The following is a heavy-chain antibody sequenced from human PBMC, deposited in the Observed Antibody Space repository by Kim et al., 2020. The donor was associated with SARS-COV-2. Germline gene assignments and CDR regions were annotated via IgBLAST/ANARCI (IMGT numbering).Heavy chain of an antibody. CDR2: IRSKAYGGTT. D-gene: IGHD3-22*01. CDR1: GFTFGDYA. Sequence: GGSLRLSCTASGFTFGDYAMSWFRQAPGKGLEWVGFIRSKAYGGTTEYAASVKGRFTISRDDSKSIAYLQMNSLKTEDTAVYYCTRDRRTYYYDSSGLPDYWGQGTLVTVSS. J-gene: IGHJ4*02. CDR3: TRDRRTYYYDSSGLPDY. V-gene: IGHV3-49*03.